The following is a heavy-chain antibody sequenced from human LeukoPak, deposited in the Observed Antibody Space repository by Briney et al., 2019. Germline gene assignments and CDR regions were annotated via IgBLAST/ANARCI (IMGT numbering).Heavy chain of an antibody. CDR2: ISGSGGST. CDR3: AKSYVVVVPPMNH. J-gene: IGHJ5*02. V-gene: IGHV3-23*01. D-gene: IGHD2-2*01. CDR1: GFTFSSYA. Sequence: GGSLRLSCAASGFTFSSYAMSWVRQAPGKGLEWVSAISGSGGSTYYADSVKGRSTISRDNSKSTLYLQMNSLRAEDTAVYYCAKSYVVVVPPMNHWGQGTLVTVSS.